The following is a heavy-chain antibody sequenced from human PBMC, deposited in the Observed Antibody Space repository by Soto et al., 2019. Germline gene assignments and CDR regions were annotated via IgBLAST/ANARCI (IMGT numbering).Heavy chain of an antibody. D-gene: IGHD6-13*01. J-gene: IGHJ6*02. CDR1: GYTFTSYG. CDR3: ARGAGSSSWYQPDYYYYYGMDV. Sequence: ASVKVSCKASGYTFTSYGISWVRQAPGQGLEWMGWISAYNGNTNYAQKFQGRVTMTTDTSTSTAYMELRSLRSDDTAVYYCARGAGSSSWYQPDYYYYYGMDVWGQGTTVTVSS. V-gene: IGHV1-18*01. CDR2: ISAYNGNT.